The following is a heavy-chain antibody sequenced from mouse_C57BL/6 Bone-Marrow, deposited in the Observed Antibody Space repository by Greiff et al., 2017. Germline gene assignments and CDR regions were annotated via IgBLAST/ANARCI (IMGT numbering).Heavy chain of an antibody. D-gene: IGHD2-1*01. CDR1: GYTFTDYY. J-gene: IGHJ2*01. CDR3: ARWGGNWDY. CDR2: INPNNGGT. V-gene: IGHV1-26*01. Sequence: VQLQQSGPELVKPGASVKISCKASGYTFTDYYMNWVKQSHGKSLEWIGDINPNNGGTSYNQKFKGKATLTVEKSSSTAYMELRSLTSEDSAVYYCARWGGNWDYWGQGTTLTVSS.